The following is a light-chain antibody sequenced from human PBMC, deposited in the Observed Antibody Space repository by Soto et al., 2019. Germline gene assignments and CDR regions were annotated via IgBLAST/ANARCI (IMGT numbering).Light chain of an antibody. V-gene: IGLV2-14*01. J-gene: IGLJ1*01. CDR3: SSYTSGSTLYV. CDR1: SSDVGSYNY. CDR2: ASS. Sequence: QSALTQPASVSGSPGQSITISCTGASSDVGSYNYVSWYQPHPGKAPRLMIYASSNRPSGVSHRFSGSRSGNTASLTISGLQAEDEADYFCSSYTSGSTLYVFGSGTKVTVL.